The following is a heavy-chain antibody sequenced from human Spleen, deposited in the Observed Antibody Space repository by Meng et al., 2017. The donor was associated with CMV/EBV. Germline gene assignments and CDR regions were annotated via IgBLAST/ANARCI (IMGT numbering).Heavy chain of an antibody. CDR3: AKDIKRWEAGTFDY. D-gene: IGHD6-19*01. CDR1: GFTFRNYW. Sequence: GGSLRLSCAASGFTFRNYWMTWVRRPPGKGLEWVSAISGSGGSTYSADSVKGRFTISRDNSKNTLYLQMSSLRAEDTAVYYCAKDIKRWEAGTFDYWGQGTLVTVSS. V-gene: IGHV3-23*01. J-gene: IGHJ4*02. CDR2: ISGSGGST.